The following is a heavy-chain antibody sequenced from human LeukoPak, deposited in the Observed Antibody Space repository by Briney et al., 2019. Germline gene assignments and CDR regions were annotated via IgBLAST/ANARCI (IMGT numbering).Heavy chain of an antibody. CDR1: GYTFTDYY. CDR2: INPNSGGT. Sequence: ASVKVSCKASGYTFTDYYIHWVRQAPGQGLEWMGWINPNSGGTNYAQNFQGRVTMTRDTSKNQFSLKLSSVTAADTAVYYCARAELGYSHTIWGQGTLVTVSS. J-gene: IGHJ4*02. D-gene: IGHD6-13*01. V-gene: IGHV1-2*02. CDR3: ARAELGYSHTI.